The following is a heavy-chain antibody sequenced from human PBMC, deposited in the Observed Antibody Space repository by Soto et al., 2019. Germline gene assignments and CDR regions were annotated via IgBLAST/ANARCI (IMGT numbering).Heavy chain of an antibody. D-gene: IGHD6-13*01. CDR1: GYTFTSYY. CDR3: ARDLAAGTCDY. V-gene: IGHV1-46*01. Sequence: GASVKVSCKASGYTFTSYYMHWVRQAPGQGLEWMGIINPSGGSASYAQKFQGRVTMTRDTSTSTVYMELSSLRSDDTAVYYCARDLAAGTCDYWGQGTLVTVSS. CDR2: INPSGGSA. J-gene: IGHJ4*02.